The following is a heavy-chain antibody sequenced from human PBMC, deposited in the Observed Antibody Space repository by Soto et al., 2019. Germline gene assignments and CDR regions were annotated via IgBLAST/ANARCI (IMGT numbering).Heavy chain of an antibody. CDR2: IYYSGST. Sequence: PSETLSLTCTVSGGSISSYYWSWIRQPPGKGLEWIGYIYYSGSTSYNPSLKSRVTISVDTSKNQFSLKLSSVTAADTAVYYCARHASVELWLDYWGQGTLVTVS. V-gene: IGHV4-59*08. J-gene: IGHJ4*02. CDR1: GGSISSYY. D-gene: IGHD5-18*01. CDR3: ARHASVELWLDY.